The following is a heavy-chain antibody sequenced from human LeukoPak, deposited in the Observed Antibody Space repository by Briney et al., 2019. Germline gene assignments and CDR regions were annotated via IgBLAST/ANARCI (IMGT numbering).Heavy chain of an antibody. V-gene: IGHV4-59*08. Sequence: SETLSLTCTVSGGSISSYYWSWIRQPPGKGLEWIGYIYYSGSTNYNPSLKSRVTISVDTSKNQFSLKLSSVTAADTAVYYCARVDMVEYYFDYWGQGTLVTVSS. J-gene: IGHJ4*02. CDR3: ARVDMVEYYFDY. CDR1: GGSISSYY. CDR2: IYYSGST. D-gene: IGHD5-12*01.